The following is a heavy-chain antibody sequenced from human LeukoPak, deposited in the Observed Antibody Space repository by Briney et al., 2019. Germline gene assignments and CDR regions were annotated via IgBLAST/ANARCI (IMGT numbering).Heavy chain of an antibody. CDR2: IKGDGIST. J-gene: IGHJ4*02. V-gene: IGHV3-74*01. CDR1: GSDFSSNW. D-gene: IGHD3-3*01. CDR3: AKDHYWSIDY. Sequence: GGSLRLSCAASGSDFSSNWMHWVRHAPGQGLVWVSRIKGDGISTNYAGSVKGRFTIPRDIAKNTLYLQMNSLRAEDTGVYYCAKDHYWSIDYWGRGTLVTVSS.